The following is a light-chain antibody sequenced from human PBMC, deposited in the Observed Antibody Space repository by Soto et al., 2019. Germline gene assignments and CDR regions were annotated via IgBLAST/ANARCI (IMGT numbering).Light chain of an antibody. CDR1: QNLGSW. CDR2: DAS. CDR3: QHLHSYPYT. Sequence: DIQMTQSPSTLSASVGDRVTITCRADQNLGSWLAWYQQKPGKAPNLLIYDASSLESGVPSRFSGSGSGTKFTLTISSLQPYDVATYFCQHLHSYPYTFGQGTKLEI. V-gene: IGKV1-5*01. J-gene: IGKJ2*01.